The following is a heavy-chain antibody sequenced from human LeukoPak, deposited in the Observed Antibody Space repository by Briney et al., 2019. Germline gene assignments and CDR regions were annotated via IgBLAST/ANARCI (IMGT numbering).Heavy chain of an antibody. Sequence: PGGSLTLSCAASGFTFSSYAMSWVRQAPGKGLEWVSAISCSAGSTYYADSVKGRFTISKDTSKNTLELQMNRLRAEATSEYSCAKSYGDYEHWGQGTLVTVSS. D-gene: IGHD4-17*01. CDR3: AKSYGDYEH. CDR1: GFTFSSYA. J-gene: IGHJ4*02. V-gene: IGHV3-23*01. CDR2: ISCSAGST.